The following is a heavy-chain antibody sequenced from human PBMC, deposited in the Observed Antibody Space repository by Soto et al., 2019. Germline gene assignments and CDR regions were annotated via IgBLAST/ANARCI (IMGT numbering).Heavy chain of an antibody. D-gene: IGHD3-10*01. Sequence: GGSLRLSCAASGFTFSSYSMNWVRQAPGKGLEWVSSISSSSSYIYYADSVKGRFTISRDNAKNSLYLQMNSLRAEDTAVYYCARDLYYGSGSYKDYYYYYYMDVWGKGTTVTVSS. CDR1: GFTFSSYS. J-gene: IGHJ6*03. CDR3: ARDLYYGSGSYKDYYYYYYMDV. CDR2: ISSSSSYI. V-gene: IGHV3-21*01.